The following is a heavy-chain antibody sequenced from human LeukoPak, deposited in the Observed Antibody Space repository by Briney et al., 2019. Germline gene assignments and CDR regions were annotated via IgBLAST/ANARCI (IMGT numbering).Heavy chain of an antibody. J-gene: IGHJ4*02. CDR3: ARVSNYDILTGYYKN. CDR1: GYSFSSFG. V-gene: IGHV1-2*02. Sequence: ASVKVSCKASGYSFSSFGISWLRQAPGQGLEWMGWISANSGGTNYAQKFQGRVTMTRDTSISTAYMELSRLRSDDTAVYYCARVSNYDILTGYYKNWGQGTLVTVSS. CDR2: ISANSGGT. D-gene: IGHD3-9*01.